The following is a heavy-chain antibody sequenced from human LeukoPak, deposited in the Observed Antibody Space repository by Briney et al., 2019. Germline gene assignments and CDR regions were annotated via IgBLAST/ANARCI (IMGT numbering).Heavy chain of an antibody. V-gene: IGHV1-69*04. CDR2: PFLVIA. Sequence: PFLVIANYAQKFQGRVTITADKSTSTAYMELSSLRSEDTAVYYCARESDYDSSGYSFWYFDYWGQGTLVTVSS. D-gene: IGHD3-22*01. CDR3: ARESDYDSSGYSFWYFDY. J-gene: IGHJ4*02.